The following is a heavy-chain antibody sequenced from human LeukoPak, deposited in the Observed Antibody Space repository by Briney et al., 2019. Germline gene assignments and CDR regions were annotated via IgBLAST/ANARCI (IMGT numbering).Heavy chain of an antibody. V-gene: IGHV4-59*08. D-gene: IGHD4-17*01. J-gene: IGHJ4*02. CDR2: IYYSGST. CDR3: ARQPTVTGGFDY. Sequence: PSETLSLTCTVSGGSISSYYWGWIRQPPGKGLEWIGYIYYSGSTNYNPSLKSRVTISVDTSKNQFSLKLSSVTAADTAVYYCARQPTVTGGFDYGGQGTLVTVPS. CDR1: GGSISSYY.